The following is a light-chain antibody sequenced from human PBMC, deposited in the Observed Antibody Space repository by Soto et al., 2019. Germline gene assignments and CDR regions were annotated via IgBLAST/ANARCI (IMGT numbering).Light chain of an antibody. Sequence: EILLTQSPGTLSLSPGERATLSCRASQSVRSSYLAWYQQKPAQAPRLLIYGASSRATGIPDRFSGSGSGTDFTLTISRLEPEDSAVYYCQQYGSSPPITFGGGTKVEIK. CDR3: QQYGSSPPIT. J-gene: IGKJ4*01. CDR2: GAS. V-gene: IGKV3-20*01. CDR1: QSVRSSY.